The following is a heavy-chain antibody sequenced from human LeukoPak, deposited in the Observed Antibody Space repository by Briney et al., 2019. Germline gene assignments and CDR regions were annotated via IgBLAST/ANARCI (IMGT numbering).Heavy chain of an antibody. J-gene: IGHJ4*02. V-gene: IGHV4-59*01. CDR1: GDSISSYF. CDR3: ARDYSGYEFDY. Sequence: SETLSLTCTVSGDSISSYFWCWIRQPPGKGLEWIGCLYYSGRTNYSPSPTSRVTLSADTSKNQFSLKLNSVTAADSAIYYCARDYSGYEFDYWGQGTLVTVSS. D-gene: IGHD5-12*01. CDR2: LYYSGRT.